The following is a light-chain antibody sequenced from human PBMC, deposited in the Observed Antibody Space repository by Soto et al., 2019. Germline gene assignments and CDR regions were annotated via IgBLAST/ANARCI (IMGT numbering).Light chain of an antibody. J-gene: IGKJ2*01. CDR1: QSVSSY. V-gene: IGKV3-11*01. Sequence: EIVLTQSPATLSLSPGERATLSCRASQSVSSYLAWYQQKPGQAPRLLIYDASNRATGIPARFSGSGSGTDFTHTISSLEPEDFAVYYCQQRSNWPPGYTFGQGTKLEIK. CDR3: QQRSNWPPGYT. CDR2: DAS.